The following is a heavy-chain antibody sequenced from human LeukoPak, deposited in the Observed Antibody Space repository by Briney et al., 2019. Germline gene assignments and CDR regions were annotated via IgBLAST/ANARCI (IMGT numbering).Heavy chain of an antibody. CDR1: GYTFTGYY. CDR2: INPNSGGT. D-gene: IGHD6-19*01. J-gene: IGHJ4*02. V-gene: IGHV1-2*02. CDR3: ATVLYGSGWWGGNY. Sequence: ASVKVSCKASGYTFTGYYMHWVRQAPGQGLEWMGWINPNSGGTNYAQKFQGRVTMTEDTSTDTAYMELSSLRSEDTAVYYCATVLYGSGWWGGNYWGQGTLVTVSS.